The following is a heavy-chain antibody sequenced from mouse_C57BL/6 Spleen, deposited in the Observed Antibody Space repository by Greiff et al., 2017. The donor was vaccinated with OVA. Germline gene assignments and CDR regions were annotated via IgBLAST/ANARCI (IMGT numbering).Heavy chain of an antibody. CDR3: ARSGDYDGRLRGYAMDY. J-gene: IGHJ4*01. CDR2: IYPGSGNT. V-gene: IGHV1-84*01. Sequence: QVQLQQSGPELVKPGASVKISCKASGYTFTDYYINWVKQRPGQGLEWIGWIYPGSGNTKYNEKFKGKATLTVDTSSSTAYRQLSSLTSEDSAVYFCARSGDYDGRLRGYAMDYWGQGTSGTVSS. D-gene: IGHD2-4*01. CDR1: GYTFTDYY.